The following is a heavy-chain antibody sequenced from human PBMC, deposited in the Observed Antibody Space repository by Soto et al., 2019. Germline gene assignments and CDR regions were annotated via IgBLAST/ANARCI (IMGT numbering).Heavy chain of an antibody. D-gene: IGHD3-9*01. CDR1: GFILSNYA. V-gene: IGHV3-23*01. CDR2: LSKDGANE. J-gene: IGHJ4*03. CDR3: AKDSSTGSADH. Sequence: GGSLRLSCTASGFILSNYAMNWVRQAPGRGLEWVSTLSKDGANEHYADSVKGRFTISRDGSKNTLYLQMNSLRAEDTAMYYCAKDSSTGSADHWGHASQVTVSS.